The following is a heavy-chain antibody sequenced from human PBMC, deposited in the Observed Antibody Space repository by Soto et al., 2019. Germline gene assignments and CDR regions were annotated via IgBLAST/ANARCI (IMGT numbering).Heavy chain of an antibody. J-gene: IGHJ4*02. CDR2: INGDGSYT. CDR1: GFTFSSYW. V-gene: IGHV3-74*01. CDR3: ARSLSISPDY. D-gene: IGHD4-4*01. Sequence: GGSLRLSCAASGFTFSSYWMHWVRQAPGKGLVWVSRINGDGSYTGYADSVKGRFTISRDNAKNTLYLQMNILRAEDTAVYFCARSLSISPDYWGQGTLVTVS.